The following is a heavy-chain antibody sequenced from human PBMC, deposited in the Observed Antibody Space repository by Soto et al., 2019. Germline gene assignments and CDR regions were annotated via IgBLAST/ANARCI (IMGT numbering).Heavy chain of an antibody. V-gene: IGHV1-3*01. Sequence: GASVKVSCKASGYTFTSYAMHWVRQAPGQRLEWMGWINVGNGNTKYSQKFQGRVTITRDTSASTAYMELSSLRSEDTAVYYCARSIVVVTAADDWGQGTLVPVSS. CDR3: ARSIVVVTAADD. CDR1: GYTFTSYA. D-gene: IGHD2-21*02. J-gene: IGHJ4*02. CDR2: INVGNGNT.